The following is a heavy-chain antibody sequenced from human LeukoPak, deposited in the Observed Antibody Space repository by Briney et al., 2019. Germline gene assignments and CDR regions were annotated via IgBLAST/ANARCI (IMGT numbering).Heavy chain of an antibody. CDR1: GFTFSSYA. CDR3: ARAGIVVVPAAGLDY. J-gene: IGHJ4*02. D-gene: IGHD2-2*01. V-gene: IGHV3-30-3*01. CDR2: ISYDGSNK. Sequence: GGSLRLFCAASGFTFSSYAMHWVREAPGKGPEWVAVISYDGSNKLYADSVKGRFTISRDNSKNTLYLQMNSLRAEDTAVYYCARAGIVVVPAAGLDYWGQGTLVTVSS.